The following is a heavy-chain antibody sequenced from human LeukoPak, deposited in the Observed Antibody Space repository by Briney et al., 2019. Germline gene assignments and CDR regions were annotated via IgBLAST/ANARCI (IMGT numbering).Heavy chain of an antibody. Sequence: SETLSLTCAVYGGSFSGYYWSWIRQPPGKGLEWIGEINHSGSTNYNPSLKSRVTISVDTSKNQFSLKLSSVTAADTAVYYCARQRRDSSGYYSYYYYMDVWGKGTTVTISS. J-gene: IGHJ6*03. CDR2: INHSGST. V-gene: IGHV4-34*01. D-gene: IGHD3-22*01. CDR1: GGSFSGYY. CDR3: ARQRRDSSGYYSYYYYMDV.